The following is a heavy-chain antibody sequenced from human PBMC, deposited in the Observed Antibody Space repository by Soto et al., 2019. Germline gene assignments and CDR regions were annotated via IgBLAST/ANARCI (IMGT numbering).Heavy chain of an antibody. J-gene: IGHJ4*02. CDR2: IIPILGIA. Sequence: GASVKVSCKASGGTFSSYTISWVRQAPGQGLEWMGRIIPILGIANYAQKFQGRVTITADKSTSTAYMELSSLRSEDTAVYYCARDPVSTVYRRAPGGYFDYWGQGTLVTVSS. CDR3: ARDPVSTVYRRAPGGYFDY. V-gene: IGHV1-69*04. D-gene: IGHD4-17*01. CDR1: GGTFSSYT.